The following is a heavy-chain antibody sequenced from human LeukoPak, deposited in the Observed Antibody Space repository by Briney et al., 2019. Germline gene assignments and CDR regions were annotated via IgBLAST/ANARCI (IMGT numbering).Heavy chain of an antibody. D-gene: IGHD2-2*01. CDR2: INSGGSWT. V-gene: IGHV3-74*01. J-gene: IGHJ4*02. CDR3: VSFYETY. Sequence: GGSLRLSCAASGNYLMHWVRQAPGKGLVWVSHINSGGSWTSYADSLKGRFTISKDNAKNTVYLQMNNLRAEDTAVYYCVSFYETYWGRGTLVTVSS. CDR1: GNYL.